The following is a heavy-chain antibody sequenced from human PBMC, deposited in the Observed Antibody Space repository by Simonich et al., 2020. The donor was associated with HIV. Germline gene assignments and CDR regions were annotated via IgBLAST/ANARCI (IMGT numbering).Heavy chain of an antibody. CDR2: SGPQSGER. CDR3: ATEVGLKGHGYKQSAY. V-gene: IGHV1-69-2*01. Sequence: EVQLVQSGAEVKKPGATVKISCKVSGYTFTDYDMHWVQQAPGKGLEWVGLSGPQSGERIYAEKFQCRVTITADTSRDTAYRELSSLRSEDTAVYYCATEVGLKGHGYKQSAYWGQGTLVTVSS. CDR1: GYTFTDYD. J-gene: IGHJ4*02. D-gene: IGHD5-12*01.